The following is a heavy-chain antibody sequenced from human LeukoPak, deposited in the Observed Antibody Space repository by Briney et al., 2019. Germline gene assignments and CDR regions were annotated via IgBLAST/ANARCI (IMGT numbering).Heavy chain of an antibody. Sequence: PSETLSLTCAVYGGSFSGYYWSWIRQPPGKGLEWIGEINHSGSTNYNPSLKSRVTISVDTSKNQFSLKLSSVTAADTAVYYCARHSKRYRGGLIPWGQGTLVTVSS. CDR1: GGSFSGYY. D-gene: IGHD3-9*01. J-gene: IGHJ5*02. V-gene: IGHV4-34*01. CDR3: ARHSKRYRGGLIP. CDR2: INHSGST.